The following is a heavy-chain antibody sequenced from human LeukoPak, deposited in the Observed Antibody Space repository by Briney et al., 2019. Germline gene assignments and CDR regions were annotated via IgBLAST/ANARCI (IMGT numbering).Heavy chain of an antibody. Sequence: PWASVKVSCKASGYTFTGYYMHWVRQAPGQGLEWMGWINPNSGGTNYAQKFQGRVTMTRDTSISTAYMELSRLRSDDTAVYYCARVPAPRYCSSTSCYLDYWGQGTLVTVSS. CDR3: ARVPAPRYCSSTSCYLDY. CDR1: GYTFTGYY. CDR2: INPNSGGT. D-gene: IGHD2-2*01. J-gene: IGHJ4*02. V-gene: IGHV1-2*02.